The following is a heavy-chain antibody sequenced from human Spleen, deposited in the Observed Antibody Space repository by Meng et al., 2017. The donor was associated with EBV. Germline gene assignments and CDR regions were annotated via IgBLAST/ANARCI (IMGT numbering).Heavy chain of an antibody. Sequence: QVQLVQSGVEVKKPGASVKVSCKTAGYTFSGYYIHWVRQAPGHGLEWMGRINPRSGGTNYAQKFQGRVTMTRDTSITTAYMDLSRLRSDDTAVYFCVRDTAMVNWLEFWGRGTLVTVSS. V-gene: IGHV1-2*06. CDR2: INPRSGGT. CDR1: GYTFSGYY. CDR3: VRDTAMVNWLEF. D-gene: IGHD5-18*01. J-gene: IGHJ5*01.